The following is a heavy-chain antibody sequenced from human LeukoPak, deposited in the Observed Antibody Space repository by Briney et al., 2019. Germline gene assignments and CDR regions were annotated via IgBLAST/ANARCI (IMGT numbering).Heavy chain of an antibody. CDR3: ARDGAQAGFDP. J-gene: IGHJ5*02. V-gene: IGHV3-33*01. Sequence: GSLRLSCAASGFTFSSYGMHWVRQAPGKGLEWVAVIWYDGSNKYYADSAKGRFTISRDNSKNTLYLQMNSLRAEDTAVYYCARDGAQAGFDPWGQGTLVTVSS. CDR2: IWYDGSNK. CDR1: GFTFSSYG. D-gene: IGHD3-16*01.